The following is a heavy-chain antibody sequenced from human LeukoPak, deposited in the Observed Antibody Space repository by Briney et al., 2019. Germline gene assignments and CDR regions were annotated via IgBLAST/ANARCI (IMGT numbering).Heavy chain of an antibody. CDR2: ISAYNGNT. CDR1: GYTFTSYG. D-gene: IGHD2-21*02. V-gene: IGHV1-18*01. Sequence: ASVKVSCKASGYTFTSYGISWVRQAPGQGLEWMGWISAYNGNTNYAQKLQGRVTMTTDASTSTAYMELRSLRSDDTAVYYCARDLMETSGVVVTATDFDYWGQGTLVTVSS. CDR3: ARDLMETSGVVVTATDFDY. J-gene: IGHJ4*02.